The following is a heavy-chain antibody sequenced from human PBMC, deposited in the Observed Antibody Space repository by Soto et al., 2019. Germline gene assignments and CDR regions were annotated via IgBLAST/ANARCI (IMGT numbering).Heavy chain of an antibody. J-gene: IGHJ5*02. CDR1: GYDFIGHG. V-gene: IGHV1-18*04. CDR2: INSYNGDT. CDR3: ARDQWLKVPAVVGDKFYS. Sequence: QVQLVQSGGEEKKPGASVKVSCKASGYDFIGHGISWVRQARGQGLEWMGWINSYNGDTKYARKYQDRITLTKDKSTRTGYMELTSLRSDDTAVYYCARDQWLKVPAVVGDKFYSWGKGTLVTVSS. D-gene: IGHD6-19*01.